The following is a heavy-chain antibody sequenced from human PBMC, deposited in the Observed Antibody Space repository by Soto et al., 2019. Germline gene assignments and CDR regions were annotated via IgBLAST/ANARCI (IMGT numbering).Heavy chain of an antibody. CDR1: GFSFSSYA. D-gene: IGHD3-10*01. V-gene: IGHV3-23*01. Sequence: GFLRLSCAASGFSFSSYAMSWVRQAQGKGLDWVSAISGDTTATYDADSLEGRFTISRDNSKNTLFLQMNNMRAEATAVYYCEGGSHGDHDYWGQGTLVTVSS. CDR2: ISGDTTAT. CDR3: EGGSHGDHDY. J-gene: IGHJ4*02.